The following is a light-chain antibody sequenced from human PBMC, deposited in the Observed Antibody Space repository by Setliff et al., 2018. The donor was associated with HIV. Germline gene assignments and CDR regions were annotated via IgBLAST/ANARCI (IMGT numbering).Light chain of an antibody. Sequence: QSVLTQPASVSGSPGQSITISCSGTSSDVGNYNLVSWYQQPPGKAPKLMVYEVTKRPLGVSTRFSGSKSSNTASLTISGLLAEDEADYYCCSYAGSRTFYVFGTGTKVTVL. CDR1: SSDVGNYNL. CDR3: CSYAGSRTFYV. CDR2: EVT. V-gene: IGLV2-23*02. J-gene: IGLJ1*01.